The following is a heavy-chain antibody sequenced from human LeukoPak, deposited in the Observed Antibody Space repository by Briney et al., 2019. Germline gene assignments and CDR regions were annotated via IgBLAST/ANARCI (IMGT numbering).Heavy chain of an antibody. CDR1: GGTFSSYA. CDR2: IIPMLGIA. Sequence: AASVNVSCKASGGTFSSYAISWVRQAPGQGLEWMGRIIPMLGIANYAQKFQGRVTITADKSTSTAYMELSSLRSEDTAVYYCARTLTGDAFDIWGQGTMVTVSS. D-gene: IGHD3-9*01. CDR3: ARTLTGDAFDI. J-gene: IGHJ3*02. V-gene: IGHV1-69*04.